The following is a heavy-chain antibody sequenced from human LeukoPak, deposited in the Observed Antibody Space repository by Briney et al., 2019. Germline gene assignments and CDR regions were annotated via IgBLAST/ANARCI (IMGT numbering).Heavy chain of an antibody. D-gene: IGHD6-13*01. CDR1: GYTLTELS. CDR3: ATASQLVHYYYGMDV. V-gene: IGHV1-24*01. CDR2: FDPEDGET. Sequence: ASVKVSCKVSGYTLTELSMHWVRQAPGKGLEWMGGFDPEDGETIYAQKLQGRVTMTEDTSTDTAYMELSSLRSEDTAVYYCATASQLVHYYYGMDVWGQGTTVTVSS. J-gene: IGHJ6*02.